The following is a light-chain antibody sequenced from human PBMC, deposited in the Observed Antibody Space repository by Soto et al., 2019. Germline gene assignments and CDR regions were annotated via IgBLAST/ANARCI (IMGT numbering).Light chain of an antibody. CDR3: QQYGSSPRT. J-gene: IGKJ1*01. CDR2: GAS. V-gene: IGKV3-20*01. Sequence: IVLTQSPGTLSLSPGERATLSCRASQSISSSYLAWYQQKPGQAPTLLIYGASTRATGIPDRFSGSGSGTDFTLTISRLESEDFAVYYCQQYGSSPRTFGQGTKVDIK. CDR1: QSISSSY.